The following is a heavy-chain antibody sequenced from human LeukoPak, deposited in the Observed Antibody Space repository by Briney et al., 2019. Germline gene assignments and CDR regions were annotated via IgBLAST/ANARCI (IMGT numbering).Heavy chain of an antibody. CDR2: IIPILGIA. CDR3: ARSLGGVPAASSGYYYGMDV. Sequence: SVKVSCKASGGTFSSYTTSWVRQAPGQGLEWMGRIIPILGIANYAQKFQGRVTITADKSTSTAYMELSSLRSEDTAVYYCARSLGGVPAASSGYYYGMDVWGQGTTVTVSS. V-gene: IGHV1-69*02. J-gene: IGHJ6*02. CDR1: GGTFSSYT. D-gene: IGHD2-2*01.